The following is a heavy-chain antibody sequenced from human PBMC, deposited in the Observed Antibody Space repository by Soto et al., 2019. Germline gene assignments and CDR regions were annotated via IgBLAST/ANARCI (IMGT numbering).Heavy chain of an antibody. CDR2: IYHSGST. D-gene: IGHD3-3*01. CDR1: GGSISSSNW. J-gene: IGHJ4*02. CDR3: ASAGWGYDFWSGYQDPYNFDY. V-gene: IGHV4-4*02. Sequence: QVQLQESGPGLVKPSGTLSLTCAVSGGSISSSNWWSWVRQPPGKGLEWIGEIYHSGSTNYNPSLKSRVTISVDTSKNQFSLKLSSVTAADTAVYYCASAGWGYDFWSGYQDPYNFDYWGQGTLVTVSS.